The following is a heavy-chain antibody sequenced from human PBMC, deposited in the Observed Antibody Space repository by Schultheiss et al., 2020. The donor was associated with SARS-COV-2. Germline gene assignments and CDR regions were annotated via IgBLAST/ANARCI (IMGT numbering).Heavy chain of an antibody. V-gene: IGHV1-8*01. CDR1: GDTFNSYS. Sequence: ASVKVSCKTSGDTFNSYSISWVRQAPGQGLEWMGWISAYNGNTNYAQKLQGRVTMTRNTSISTAYMELSSLRSEDTAVYYCARGRAAAGKSWGQGTLVTVSS. CDR3: ARGRAAAGKS. D-gene: IGHD6-13*01. J-gene: IGHJ5*02. CDR2: ISAYNGNT.